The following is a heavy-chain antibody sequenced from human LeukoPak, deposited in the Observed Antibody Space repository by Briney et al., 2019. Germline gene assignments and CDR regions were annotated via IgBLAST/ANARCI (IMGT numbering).Heavy chain of an antibody. Sequence: SETLSLTCTGSGGSISSYYWSWIRQPPGKGLEWIGYIYYSGSTNYNPSLKRRVTISVDTSKNQFSLKLSSVAAADTAVYYCASLAYYDSSGYSDWGQATLVTVSS. CDR3: ASLAYYDSSGYSD. D-gene: IGHD3-22*01. V-gene: IGHV4-59*08. CDR1: GGSISSYY. J-gene: IGHJ4*02. CDR2: IYYSGST.